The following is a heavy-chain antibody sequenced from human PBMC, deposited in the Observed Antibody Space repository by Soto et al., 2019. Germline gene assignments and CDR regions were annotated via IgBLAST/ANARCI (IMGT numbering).Heavy chain of an antibody. D-gene: IGHD2-15*01. CDR2: IKSKTDGGTT. CDR1: GFTFSNAW. CDR3: TTVRIGYCSGGSCPATFDI. Sequence: GGSLRLSCAASGFTFSNAWMSWVRQAPGKGLEWVGRIKSKTDGGTTDYAAPVKGRFTISRDDSKNTLYLQMNSLKTEDTAVYYCTTVRIGYCSGGSCPATFDIWGQGTMVTVSS. V-gene: IGHV3-15*01. J-gene: IGHJ3*02.